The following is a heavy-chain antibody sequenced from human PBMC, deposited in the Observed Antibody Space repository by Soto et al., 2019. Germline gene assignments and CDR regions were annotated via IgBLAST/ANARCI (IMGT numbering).Heavy chain of an antibody. V-gene: IGHV3-48*02. CDR1: GFTFSSYS. Sequence: GGSLRLSCAASGFTFSSYSYNWVRQAPGKGLEWLSYITGSSTTIYYADSVKGRFTISRDNAKSSLYLQMNSLSDEDTAVYYCAREPRFAAPFGLDVWGQGTTVTVSS. CDR2: ITGSSTTI. D-gene: IGHD6-6*01. J-gene: IGHJ6*02. CDR3: AREPRFAAPFGLDV.